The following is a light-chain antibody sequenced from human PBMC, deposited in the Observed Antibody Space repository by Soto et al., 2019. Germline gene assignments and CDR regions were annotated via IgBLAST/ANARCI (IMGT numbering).Light chain of an antibody. CDR3: QHYNTFSWT. CDR2: DAS. J-gene: IGKJ1*01. Sequence: DIQMTQSPSTLSASVGARVTITCRASRSISVWLAWYQQKPGKAPKLLIFDASSLESGVPSRFSGSGSDTEFTLTLSSRHPHDVATYFLQHYNTFSWTFGPGTKVEIK. CDR1: RSISVW. V-gene: IGKV1-5*01.